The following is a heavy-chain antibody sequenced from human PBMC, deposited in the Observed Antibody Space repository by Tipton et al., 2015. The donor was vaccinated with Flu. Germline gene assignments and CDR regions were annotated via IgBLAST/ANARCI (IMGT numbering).Heavy chain of an antibody. CDR3: ATTTYYYGSGSHDY. CDR1: GDSIGSRYY. V-gene: IGHV4-38-2*01. D-gene: IGHD3-10*01. Sequence: TLSLTCSVSGDSIGSRYYWGWIRQSPGKGLEWIGNIHRSGNTYHNPSLKSRVTISVDTSKNQFSLKLTSVTAADTAVYYCATTTYYYGSGSHDYWGQGTLVTVSS. J-gene: IGHJ4*02. CDR2: IHRSGNT.